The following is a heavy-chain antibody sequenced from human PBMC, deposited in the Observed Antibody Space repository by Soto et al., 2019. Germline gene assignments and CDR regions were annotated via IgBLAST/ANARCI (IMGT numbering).Heavy chain of an antibody. V-gene: IGHV3-30*18. D-gene: IGHD3-22*01. J-gene: IGHJ6*02. CDR1: GFTFSSYG. CDR2: ISYDGSNK. Sequence: GGSLRLSCAASGFTFSSYGMHWVRQAPGKGLEWVAVISYDGSNKYYADSVKGRFTISRDNSKNTLYLQMNSLRAEDTAVYYCAKDITLMVHYYGMDVWGQGTTVTVSS. CDR3: AKDITLMVHYYGMDV.